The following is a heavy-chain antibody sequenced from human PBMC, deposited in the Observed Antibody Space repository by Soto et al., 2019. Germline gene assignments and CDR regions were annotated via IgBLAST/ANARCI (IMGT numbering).Heavy chain of an antibody. Sequence: GGSLRLCCTASGFTFGDYAMSWFRQAPGKGLEWVGFIRSKAYGGTTEYAASVKGRFTISRDDSKNTLYLQMNSLKTEDTAVYYCTTGPNLRPLAAFDIWGQGTVVTVSS. V-gene: IGHV3-49*03. CDR2: IRSKAYGGTT. J-gene: IGHJ3*02. CDR3: TTGPNLRPLAAFDI. CDR1: GFTFGDYA.